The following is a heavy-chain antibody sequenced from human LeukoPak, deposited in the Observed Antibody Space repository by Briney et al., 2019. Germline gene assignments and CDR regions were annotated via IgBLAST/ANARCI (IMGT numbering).Heavy chain of an antibody. V-gene: IGHV3-21*01. J-gene: IGHJ4*02. D-gene: IGHD2-2*02. CDR2: ISSSSNYI. Sequence: PGGSLRLSCAASGLTFSSYSMNWVRQAPGKGLEWVSSISSSSNYIYYADSVKGRFTISRDNAKNSLYLQVNSLRAEDTAVYYCARDGRTAAIVGFDYWGQGTLVTVSS. CDR3: ARDGRTAAIVGFDY. CDR1: GLTFSSYS.